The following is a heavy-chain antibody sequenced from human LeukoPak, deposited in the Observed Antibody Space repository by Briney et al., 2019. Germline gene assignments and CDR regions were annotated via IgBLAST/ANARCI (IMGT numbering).Heavy chain of an antibody. CDR1: GFTFSTYA. CDR2: ISGSGGRT. Sequence: GGSLRLSCAASGFTFSTYAMSWVRQAPGKGLEWVSGISGSGGRTYYADSVKGRFTISRDNSKNTLYLQMNSLRAEDTAVYYCAKRTGGSYFDYWGQGTLVTVSS. V-gene: IGHV3-23*01. D-gene: IGHD1-26*01. J-gene: IGHJ4*02. CDR3: AKRTGGSYFDY.